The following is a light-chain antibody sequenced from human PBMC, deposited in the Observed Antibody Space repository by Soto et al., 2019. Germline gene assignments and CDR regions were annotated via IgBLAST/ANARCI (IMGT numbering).Light chain of an antibody. Sequence: SQSPSSLSVSVGDRVTITCRASTVIRTELSWYQQKPGKVPKVLIYAASTLQSGVPSRFSGSGSGTDFTLTISSLQPEDFATYYCQQLDSYPRTFGPGTKVDIK. J-gene: IGKJ3*01. CDR2: AAS. CDR1: TVIRTE. V-gene: IGKV1-17*01. CDR3: QQLDSYPRT.